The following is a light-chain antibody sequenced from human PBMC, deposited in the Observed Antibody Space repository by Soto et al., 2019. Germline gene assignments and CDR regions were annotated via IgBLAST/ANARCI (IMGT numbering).Light chain of an antibody. V-gene: IGKV1-27*01. CDR1: QSISFY. CDR2: AAS. J-gene: IGKJ1*01. CDR3: QKYSSARWT. Sequence: DIQMTQSPSTMSASVGDRVTITCRASQSISFYLAWYQQKPGKVPKLLIYAASTLQSGVPSRFSGSGSGTDFTLTITSLHPEDVATYYCQKYSSARWTFGQGTKVEI.